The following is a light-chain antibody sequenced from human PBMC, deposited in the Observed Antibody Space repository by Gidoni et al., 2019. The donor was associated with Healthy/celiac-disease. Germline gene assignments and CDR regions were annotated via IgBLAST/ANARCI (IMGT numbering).Light chain of an antibody. Sequence: DTEMTQSPSTLSASVGDRVTITCRASQSISSYLAWYQQKPGKAPKLLIYAASSLESGVPSRFSGSGSGTDFTLTISSLQPDDFATYYCQQYYSYSYTFGQGTKLEIK. CDR3: QQYYSYSYT. CDR2: AAS. J-gene: IGKJ2*01. CDR1: QSISSY. V-gene: IGKV1-5*01.